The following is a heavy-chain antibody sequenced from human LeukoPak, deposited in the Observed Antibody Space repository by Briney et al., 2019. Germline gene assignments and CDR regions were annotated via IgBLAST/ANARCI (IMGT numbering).Heavy chain of an antibody. J-gene: IGHJ4*02. CDR1: GGSIDTYY. CDR3: AREAQYSNSWYLDY. Sequence: ASETLSLTCTVSGGSIDTYYWTGIRQSPGKGLEWIAYINHSGNMNFNPSLRSRVTISVDTSKNQFSLKLSSVTAADTAVYYCAREAQYSNSWYLDYWGQGTLVTVSS. V-gene: IGHV4-59*01. CDR2: INHSGNM. D-gene: IGHD6-13*01.